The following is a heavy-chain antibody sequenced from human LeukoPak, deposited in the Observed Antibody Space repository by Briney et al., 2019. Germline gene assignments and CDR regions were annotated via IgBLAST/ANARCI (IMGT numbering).Heavy chain of an antibody. J-gene: IGHJ5*02. CDR2: IKQDGSEK. V-gene: IGHV3-7*01. CDR3: ARDTGERSSEVSWFDP. CDR1: GFTFSSYW. D-gene: IGHD3-10*01. Sequence: GGSLRLSCAASGFTFSSYWMSWVRQAPGKGLEWVANIKQDGSEKYYVDSVKDRFTISRDNAKNSLYLQMNSLRAEDTAVYYCARDTGERSSEVSWFDPWGQGTLVTVSS.